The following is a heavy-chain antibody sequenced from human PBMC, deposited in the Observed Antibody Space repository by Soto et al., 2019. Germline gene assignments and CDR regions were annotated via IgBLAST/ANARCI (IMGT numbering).Heavy chain of an antibody. V-gene: IGHV1-69*01. CDR2: IIPIFGTA. J-gene: IGHJ4*02. Sequence: QVQLVQSGAEVKKPGSSVKVSCKASGGTFSSYAISWVRQAPGQGLEWMGGIIPIFGTANYEQKFQGRVTITADESTRTPYMELSSLRSEDTAVYYCARSPGGTASNGLGKRCSGGSCPFDYWGQGTLVTVSS. D-gene: IGHD2-15*01. CDR1: GGTFSSYA. CDR3: ARSPGGTASNGLGKRCSGGSCPFDY.